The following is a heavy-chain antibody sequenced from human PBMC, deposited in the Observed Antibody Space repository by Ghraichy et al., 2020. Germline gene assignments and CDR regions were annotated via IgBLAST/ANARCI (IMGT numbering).Heavy chain of an antibody. J-gene: IGHJ6*02. CDR3: ARKILPKGYCSGGSCYGGDEYYYYYYGMDV. D-gene: IGHD2-15*01. CDR2: INPNSGGT. Sequence: ASVKVSCKASGYTFTGYYMHWVRQAPGQGLEWMGWINPNSGGTNYAQKFQGRVTMTRDTSISTAYMELSRLRSDDTAVYYCARKILPKGYCSGGSCYGGDEYYYYYYGMDVWGQGTTVTVSS. CDR1: GYTFTGYY. V-gene: IGHV1-2*02.